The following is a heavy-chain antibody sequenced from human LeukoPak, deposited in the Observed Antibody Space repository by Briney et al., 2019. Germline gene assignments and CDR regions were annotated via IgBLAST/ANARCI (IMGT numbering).Heavy chain of an antibody. CDR1: GYTFTSYD. CDR3: AREWTVAENY. D-gene: IGHD6-19*01. CDR2: MNPSSGNT. J-gene: IGHJ4*02. V-gene: IGHV1-8*01. Sequence: ASVEVSCKASGYTFTSYDINWVRQATGQGLEWMGWMNPSSGNTGYAQKFQGRVTMTRNTSISTAYMELSSLRSEDTAVYYCAREWTVAENYWGQGTLVTVSS.